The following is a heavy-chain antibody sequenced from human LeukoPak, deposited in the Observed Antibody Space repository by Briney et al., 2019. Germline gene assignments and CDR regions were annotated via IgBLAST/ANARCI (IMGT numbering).Heavy chain of an antibody. J-gene: IGHJ6*02. CDR2: ISGSGGST. D-gene: IGHD6-13*01. CDR3: AKVGAAAGRGGYYYYYGMDV. Sequence: GGSLRLSCAASGFTFSSYAMSWFRQAPGKGLEWVSAISGSGGSTYYADSVKGRFTISRDNSKNTLYLQMNSLRAEDTAVYYCAKVGAAAGRGGYYYYYGMDVWGQGTTVTVSS. V-gene: IGHV3-23*01. CDR1: GFTFSSYA.